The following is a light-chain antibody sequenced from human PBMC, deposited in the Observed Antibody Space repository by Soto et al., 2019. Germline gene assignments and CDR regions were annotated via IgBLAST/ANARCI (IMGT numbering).Light chain of an antibody. CDR1: QGISNY. V-gene: IGKV1-27*01. CDR2: AAS. Sequence: IQMTQSPSSLSASVGDRVTITCRASQGISNYLAWYQRKPGKVPKLLIYAASTLQSGVPSRFSGSESGTDFNPNISSLQPEDVATYYCQKYNTAHPWTFGKGTKVEIK. CDR3: QKYNTAHPWT. J-gene: IGKJ1*01.